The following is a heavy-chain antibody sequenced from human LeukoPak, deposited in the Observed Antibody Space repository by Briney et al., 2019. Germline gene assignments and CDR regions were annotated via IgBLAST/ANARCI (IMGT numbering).Heavy chain of an antibody. V-gene: IGHV4-34*01. CDR3: ASSIAVAGNWFDP. Sequence: SETLSLTCAAYGGSFSGYYWSWIRQPPGKGLEWIGEINHSGSTNYNPSLKSRVTISVDTSKNQFSLKLSSVTAADTAVYYCASSIAVAGNWFDPWGQGTLVTVSS. CDR1: GGSFSGYY. CDR2: INHSGST. J-gene: IGHJ5*02. D-gene: IGHD6-19*01.